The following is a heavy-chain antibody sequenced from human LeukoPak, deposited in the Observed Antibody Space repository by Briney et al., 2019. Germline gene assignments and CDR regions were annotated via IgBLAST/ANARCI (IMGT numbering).Heavy chain of an antibody. CDR2: ISSSSSYI. D-gene: IGHD6-25*01. J-gene: IGHJ4*02. Sequence: GGSLRLSCAASGFTFSSYSMNWVRQAPGKGLEWVSSISSSSSYIYYADSVKGRFTISRDNAKNSLYLQMNSLRAEDTAVYYCARGRLLGRGYHFDYWGQGTLVTVSS. CDR3: ARGRLLGRGYHFDY. CDR1: GFTFSSYS. V-gene: IGHV3-21*01.